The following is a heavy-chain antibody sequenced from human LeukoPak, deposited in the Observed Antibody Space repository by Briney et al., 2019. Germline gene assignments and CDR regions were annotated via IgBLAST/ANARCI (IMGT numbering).Heavy chain of an antibody. CDR2: ISSSGGST. CDR1: GFTFSNYA. Sequence: LAGGSLRLSCAASGFTFSNYAMNWVRQAPGKGLEWVSAISSSGGSTYYADSVKGRFTISRDNSKNTLYLQMNSLRAEDTAVYYCARDSIKGVRFLGYWGQGTLVTVSS. V-gene: IGHV3-23*01. J-gene: IGHJ4*02. CDR3: ARDSIKGVRFLGY. D-gene: IGHD3-3*01.